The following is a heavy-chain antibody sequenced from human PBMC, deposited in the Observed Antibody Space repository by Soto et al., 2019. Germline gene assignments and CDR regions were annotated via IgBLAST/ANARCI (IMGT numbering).Heavy chain of an antibody. CDR3: GRGVSSGWNPTRVDP. D-gene: IGHD6-25*01. V-gene: IGHV4-30-4*01. J-gene: IGHJ5*02. CDR2: IYGVGTS. Sequence: QIQLQESGPGLVKPSETLSLTCTVSGDSIRSVGYYWTWIRQPPGKALEWLGDIYGVGTSRFNASLSSRLSISAHPSNNAISLTLRSVTAADTAVYFCGRGVSSGWNPTRVDPWGHG. CDR1: GDSIRSVGYY.